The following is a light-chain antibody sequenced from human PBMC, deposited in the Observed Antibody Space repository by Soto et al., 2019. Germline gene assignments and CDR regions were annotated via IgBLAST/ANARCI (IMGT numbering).Light chain of an antibody. CDR1: QSVSTS. V-gene: IGKV1-5*03. CDR3: PVSAFFLYS. CDR2: KAS. Sequence: IQVNKSVSTLSAKKSIMANITCGASQSVSTSLAWYQQKPGKAPKLLIFKASALESGVPSRFSGSGSGTEFTLTISSLQPDDFTPYYCPVSAFFLYSF. J-gene: IGKJ2*03.